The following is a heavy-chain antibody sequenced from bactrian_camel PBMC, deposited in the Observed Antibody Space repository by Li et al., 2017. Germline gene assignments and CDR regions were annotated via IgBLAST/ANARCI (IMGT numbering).Heavy chain of an antibody. D-gene: IGHD7*01. J-gene: IGHJ4*01. Sequence: HVQLVESGGGSVQAGGSLRLSCTNSGSPSSLNSMAWFRQAPGKEREGVAFVYFGGGRTYYADSVKGRFAISQEKGKNTVYLRMNSLNPDDSGTYICAYESGTTPDLCRRLGPGGYFGQGTQVTVS. CDR2: VYFGGGRT. V-gene: IGHV3S54*01. CDR1: GSPSSLNS.